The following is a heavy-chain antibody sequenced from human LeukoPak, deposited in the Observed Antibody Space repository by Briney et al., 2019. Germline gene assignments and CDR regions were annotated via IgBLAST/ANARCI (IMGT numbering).Heavy chain of an antibody. CDR2: INHSGST. V-gene: IGHV4-34*01. D-gene: IGHD1-26*01. CDR3: ARGVPLGGELLRFDY. Sequence: SETLSLTCAVYGGSFSGYYWGWIRQPPGKGLEWIGEINHSGSTNYNPSLKSRVTISVDASKNQFSLKLSSVTAADTAVYYCARGVPLGGELLRFDYWGQGTLVTVSS. J-gene: IGHJ4*02. CDR1: GGSFSGYY.